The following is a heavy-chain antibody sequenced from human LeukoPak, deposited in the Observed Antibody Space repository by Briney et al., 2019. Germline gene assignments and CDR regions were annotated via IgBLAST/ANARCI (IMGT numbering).Heavy chain of an antibody. V-gene: IGHV4-4*07. D-gene: IGHD3/OR15-3a*01. CDR2: RHVSVTT. Sequence: SRTLSLTCTVSGGSISIYYWSWIRQSARAGLEWSGRRHVSVTTNYNPSLKSRVTLSLDKSKHQFSLKLCSVTAADTAVYYCTRDWDWRSHYYPYSMDVWGKGTPVTVSS. CDR1: GGSISIYY. J-gene: IGHJ6*03. CDR3: TRDWDWRSHYYPYSMDV.